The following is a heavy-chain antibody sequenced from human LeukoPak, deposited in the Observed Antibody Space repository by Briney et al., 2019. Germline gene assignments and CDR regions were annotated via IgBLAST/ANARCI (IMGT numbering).Heavy chain of an antibody. J-gene: IGHJ4*02. CDR2: IKQDGSEK. D-gene: IGHD3-10*01. CDR3: ARRHHFGFLDS. CDR1: GFTFSNYA. V-gene: IGHV3-7*04. Sequence: GGSLRLSCAATGFTFSNYAIHWGRQAPGKGLEWVANIKQDGSEKYYVDSVKGRFTISRDNAKNSVYLQMNSLRAEDTAVYYCARRHHFGFLDSWGQGTLVTVSS.